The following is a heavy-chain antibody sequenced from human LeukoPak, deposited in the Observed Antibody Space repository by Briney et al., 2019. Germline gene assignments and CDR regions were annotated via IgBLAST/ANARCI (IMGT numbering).Heavy chain of an antibody. CDR3: ATVLQWQGLFDY. V-gene: IGHV1-24*01. J-gene: IGHJ4*02. D-gene: IGHD6-19*01. CDR1: GFNLNELS. CDR2: FDPEDGET. Sequence: WASVKVSCKVSGFNLNELSMHWVRQAPGKGLEWMGNFDPEDGETIYAQKFQGRVTMTEDTSTDTAYMELSSLRSEDTAVYYCATVLQWQGLFDYWGQGTLVTVSS.